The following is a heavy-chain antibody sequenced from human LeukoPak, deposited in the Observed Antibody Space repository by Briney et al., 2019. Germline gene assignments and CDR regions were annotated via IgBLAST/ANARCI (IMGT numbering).Heavy chain of an antibody. CDR3: ASDGIAVAGGGAGFGY. J-gene: IGHJ4*02. Sequence: SETLSLTCTVSGGSVSGYSWNWIRQPPGKGLEWIGRIYTSGITNYNPSLKSRVTMSVDTSNNQFSLKLTSVTADDTAGYYCASDGIAVAGGGAGFGYWCQGTLVIVSS. V-gene: IGHV4-4*07. D-gene: IGHD6-19*01. CDR1: GGSVSGYS. CDR2: IYTSGIT.